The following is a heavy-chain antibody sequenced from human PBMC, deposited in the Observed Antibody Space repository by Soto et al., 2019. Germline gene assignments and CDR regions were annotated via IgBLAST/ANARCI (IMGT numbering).Heavy chain of an antibody. V-gene: IGHV3-53*01. CDR3: AKDATRSDGWYYFDY. Sequence: GGSLRLSCAASGFTVSSHYMSWVRQSPGKGLEWVSVIYSGAGTYYADSVKGRFTISRDNSKNTLYLQMSSLRADDTAIYYCAKDATRSDGWYYFDYWGQGTLVTVSS. J-gene: IGHJ4*02. D-gene: IGHD6-19*01. CDR2: IYSGAGT. CDR1: GFTVSSHY.